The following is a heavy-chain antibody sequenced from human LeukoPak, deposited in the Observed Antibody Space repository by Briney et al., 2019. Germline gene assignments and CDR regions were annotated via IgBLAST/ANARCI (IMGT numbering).Heavy chain of an antibody. D-gene: IGHD5-18*01. CDR3: ARGDDTAMVSGGYNWFDS. CDR2: ITPSGSYT. CDR1: GFAFSSYN. V-gene: IGHV3-21*01. J-gene: IGHJ5*01. Sequence: PGGFLRLSCAASGFAFSSYNMNWVRQAPGKGLEWVSSITPSGSYTYYADSVKGRLTISRDNAKNSLYLQMNSLGAEDTAVYYCARGDDTAMVSGGYNWFDSWGQGTLVTVSS.